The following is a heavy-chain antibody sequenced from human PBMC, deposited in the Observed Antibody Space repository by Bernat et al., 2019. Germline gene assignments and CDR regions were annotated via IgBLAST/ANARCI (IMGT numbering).Heavy chain of an antibody. Sequence: EVQLVESGGGLVQPGGSLRLSCAASGFTFSSYEMNWVRQAPGKGLEWVSYISSSGSTIYYADSVKGRFTITRDNAKNSLYLQMNSLRAEDTAVYYCARNGDYVGHDAFDIWGQGTMVTVAS. CDR3: ARNGDYVGHDAFDI. D-gene: IGHD4-17*01. CDR1: GFTFSSYE. J-gene: IGHJ3*02. V-gene: IGHV3-48*03. CDR2: ISSSGSTI.